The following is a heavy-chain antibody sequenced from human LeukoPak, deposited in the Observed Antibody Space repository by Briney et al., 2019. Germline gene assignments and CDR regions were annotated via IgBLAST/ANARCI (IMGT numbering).Heavy chain of an antibody. Sequence: PGGSLRLSCAASGFTFSSYEMNWVRQAPGQGLERISYINDRGSAIYYADSVKGRFTISRDNAKISLYLQMNSLRPEDTAVYYCARGPRITYDTSYFDYWGQGTLVTVSS. CDR2: INDRGSAI. J-gene: IGHJ4*02. CDR3: ARGPRITYDTSYFDY. CDR1: GFTFSSYE. D-gene: IGHD3-10*01. V-gene: IGHV3-48*03.